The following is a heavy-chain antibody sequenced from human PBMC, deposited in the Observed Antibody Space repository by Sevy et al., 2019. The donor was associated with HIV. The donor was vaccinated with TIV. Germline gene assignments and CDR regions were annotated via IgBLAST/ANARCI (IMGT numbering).Heavy chain of an antibody. CDR2: IKNENDGGTT. V-gene: IGHV3-15*01. CDR1: GFPFSDAW. J-gene: IGHJ3*01. CDR3: TTDWCTGTTWVRAFDL. D-gene: IGHD1-7*01. Sequence: GGSLRLYCAASGFPFSDAWMNWVRQAPGKGLEWVGLIKNENDGGTTDYAAPVKGRSTISRDDSKNTLYLQMSSLKTEDTAMYYCTTDWCTGTTWVRAFDLWGQGTMVTVSS.